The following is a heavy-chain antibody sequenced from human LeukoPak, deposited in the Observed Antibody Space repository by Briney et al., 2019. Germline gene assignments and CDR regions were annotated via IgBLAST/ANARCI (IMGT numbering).Heavy chain of an antibody. CDR2: IKQDGSEK. J-gene: IGHJ4*02. CDR3: ARDQGEISYYYDSSGYYGY. D-gene: IGHD3-22*01. Sequence: PGGSLRLSCAASGFTFSSYWMSWVRQAPGKGLEWVANIKQDGSEKYYVDSVKGRFTISRDNAKNSLYLQMNSLRAEDTAVYYCARDQGEISYYYDSSGYYGYWGQGTLVTVSS. V-gene: IGHV3-7*01. CDR1: GFTFSSYW.